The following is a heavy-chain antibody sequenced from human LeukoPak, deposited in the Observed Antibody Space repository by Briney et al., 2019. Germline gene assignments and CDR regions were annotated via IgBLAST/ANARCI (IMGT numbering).Heavy chain of an antibody. V-gene: IGHV4-34*01. D-gene: IGHD3-3*01. J-gene: IGHJ5*02. CDR3: ARQSFWSGKSCFDP. CDR2: INHSGSS. Sequence: KPSETLSLTCAVYGGSFSGYYWSWIRQPPGKGLEWIGEINHSGSSKYNPTLKSRVTISVDTSKNQSSLKLSSVTAADTAVYYCARQSFWSGKSCFDPWGQGTLVTVSS. CDR1: GGSFSGYY.